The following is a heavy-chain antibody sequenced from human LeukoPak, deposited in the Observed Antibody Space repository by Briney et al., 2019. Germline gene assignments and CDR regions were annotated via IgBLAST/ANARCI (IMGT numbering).Heavy chain of an antibody. CDR3: ARGSATANDALDI. Sequence: GGSLRLSCAASGFTFSSCEMNWVRQAPGKGLEWVSYISSSGSTIYYADSVKGRFTISRDSAKNSLYLQMNSLRAEDTAVYYCARGSATANDALDIWGQGTMVTVSS. J-gene: IGHJ3*02. CDR2: ISSSGSTI. CDR1: GFTFSSCE. V-gene: IGHV3-48*03. D-gene: IGHD6-6*01.